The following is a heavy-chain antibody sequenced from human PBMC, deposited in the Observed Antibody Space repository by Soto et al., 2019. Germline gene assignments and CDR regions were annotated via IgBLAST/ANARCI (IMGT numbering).Heavy chain of an antibody. V-gene: IGHV3-15*01. CDR3: TTDGESYYDFWSGYSYDNWFDP. Sequence: GGSLRLSCAASGFTFSNAWMSWVRQAPGKGLEWVGRIKSKTDGGTTDYAAPVKGRFTISRDDSKNTLYLQMNSLKTEDTAVYYCTTDGESYYDFWSGYSYDNWFDPWGQGTLVTVSS. J-gene: IGHJ5*02. CDR1: GFTFSNAW. D-gene: IGHD3-3*01. CDR2: IKSKTDGGTT.